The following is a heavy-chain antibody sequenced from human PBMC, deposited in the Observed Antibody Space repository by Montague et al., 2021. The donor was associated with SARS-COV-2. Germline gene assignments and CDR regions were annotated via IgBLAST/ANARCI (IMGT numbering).Heavy chain of an antibody. CDR2: ISTSSSTI. CDR1: GFTFSSYS. V-gene: IGHV3-48*02. CDR3: ARDLGLVPAMVYYYYYGMDV. J-gene: IGHJ6*02. Sequence: SLRLSCAASGFTFSSYSMNWVRQAPGKGPEWVSYISTSSSTIYYADSVKGRFTISRDNAKNSLYLQMNSLRDEDTAVYYCARDLGLVPAMVYYYYYGMDVWGQGTTVTVSS. D-gene: IGHD5-18*01.